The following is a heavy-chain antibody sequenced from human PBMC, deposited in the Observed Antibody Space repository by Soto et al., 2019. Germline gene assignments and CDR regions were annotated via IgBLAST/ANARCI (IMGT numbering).Heavy chain of an antibody. J-gene: IGHJ4*02. Sequence: QVQLVESGGGVVQPGRSLRLSCAASGFTFSSYGMHWVRQAPGKGLEWVAVIWYDGSNKYYADSVKGRFAISRDNSKNTLYLQMNSLRAEDTAVYYCARDTHHHYYDSSGLTPDYWGQGTLVTVSS. V-gene: IGHV3-33*01. D-gene: IGHD3-22*01. CDR2: IWYDGSNK. CDR1: GFTFSSYG. CDR3: ARDTHHHYYDSSGLTPDY.